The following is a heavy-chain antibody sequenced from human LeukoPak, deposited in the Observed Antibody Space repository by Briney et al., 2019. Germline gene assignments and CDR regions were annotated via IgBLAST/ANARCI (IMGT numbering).Heavy chain of an antibody. V-gene: IGHV3-33*01. J-gene: IGHJ3*02. CDR1: GFTFSSYG. Sequence: PGRSLRLSCAASGFTFSSYGMHWVRQAPGKGLEWVAVIWYDGSNKYYADSVKGRFTISRDNSKNTLYLQMNSLRAEDTAVYYCARGGPSGWYWDYAFDIWGQGTMVTVSS. D-gene: IGHD6-19*01. CDR2: IWYDGSNK. CDR3: ARGGPSGWYWDYAFDI.